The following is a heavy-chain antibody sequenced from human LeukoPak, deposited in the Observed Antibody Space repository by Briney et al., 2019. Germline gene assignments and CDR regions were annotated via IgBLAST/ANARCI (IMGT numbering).Heavy chain of an antibody. CDR3: ARDGSGSYYDRGWFDP. CDR1: AYTFTSYN. V-gene: IGHV1-8*01. CDR2: MNPNSGNT. D-gene: IGHD3-10*01. Sequence: GASVTVSCKASAYTFTSYNINWVRQATGQGLEWMGWMNPNSGNTGYAQKFQGRVTMTRNTSISTAYMELSSLTSEDTAVYYCARDGSGSYYDRGWFDPWGQGTLVTVSS. J-gene: IGHJ5*02.